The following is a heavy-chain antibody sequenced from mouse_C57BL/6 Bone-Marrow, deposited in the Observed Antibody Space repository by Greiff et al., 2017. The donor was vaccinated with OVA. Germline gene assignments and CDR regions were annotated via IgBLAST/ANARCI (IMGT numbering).Heavy chain of an antibody. CDR3: ARGYGYDGY. J-gene: IGHJ2*01. V-gene: IGHV1-59*01. Sequence: QVQLQQSGAELVRPGTSVKLSCKASGYTFTSYWMHWVKQRPGQGLEWIGVIDPSDSYTNYNQKFKGKATLTVDTSSSTAYMQLSSLTSEDSAVYYCARGYGYDGYWGQGTTLTVSS. CDR1: GYTFTSYW. D-gene: IGHD2-2*01. CDR2: IDPSDSYT.